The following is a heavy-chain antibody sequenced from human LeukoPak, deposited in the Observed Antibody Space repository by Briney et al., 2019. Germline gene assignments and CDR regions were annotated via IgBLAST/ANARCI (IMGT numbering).Heavy chain of an antibody. D-gene: IGHD6-19*01. CDR3: AKGAVANDY. CDR2: ISYDGSNK. J-gene: IGHJ4*02. CDR1: GFTFSSYG. V-gene: IGHV3-30*18. Sequence: GSLRLSCAASGFTFSSYGMHWVRQAPGKGLEWVAVISYDGSNKYYADSVKGRFTISRDNSKNTLYLQMNSLRAEDTAVYYCAKGAVANDYWGQGTLVTVSS.